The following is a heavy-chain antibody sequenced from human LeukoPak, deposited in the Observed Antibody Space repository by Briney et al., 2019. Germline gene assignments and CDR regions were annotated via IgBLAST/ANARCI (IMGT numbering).Heavy chain of an antibody. Sequence: ASVKVSCKDSGGTFSSYAISWVRQAPGQGLEWMGGIIPIFGTANYAQKFQGRVTITTDESTSTAYMELSSLRSEDTAVYYCARLLQLWPHYYMDVWGKGTTVTVSS. V-gene: IGHV1-69*05. D-gene: IGHD5-18*01. CDR1: GGTFSSYA. J-gene: IGHJ6*03. CDR3: ARLLQLWPHYYMDV. CDR2: IIPIFGTA.